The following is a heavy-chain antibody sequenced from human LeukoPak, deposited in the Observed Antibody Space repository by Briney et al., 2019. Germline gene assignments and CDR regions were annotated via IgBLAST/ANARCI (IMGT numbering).Heavy chain of an antibody. CDR1: GFTFSSYG. Sequence: GGSLRLSCAASGFTFSSYGMSWVRQAPGKGLQWVSGISASGINTYYADSVKGRFTISRDNSKNTLYLQMNSLRAEDTAVYYCAKDLRFNYVWEAGYWGQGALVTVSS. J-gene: IGHJ4*02. CDR2: ISASGINT. CDR3: AKDLRFNYVWEAGY. D-gene: IGHD3-16*01. V-gene: IGHV3-23*01.